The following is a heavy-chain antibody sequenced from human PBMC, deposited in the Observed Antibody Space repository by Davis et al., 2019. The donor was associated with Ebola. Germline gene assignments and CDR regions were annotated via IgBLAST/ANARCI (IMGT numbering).Heavy chain of an antibody. D-gene: IGHD2-2*03. J-gene: IGHJ6*04. CDR3: ARQIGSCSRTGCQDYYYYGMDV. CDR1: SGPLNGYS. V-gene: IGHV4-34*01. Sequence: MPSETLSLTCGFYSGPLNGYSWSWIRQPPGKGLEWIGEINVGRGTNYNPSLRSRVSISVDTSKSQSSLILKSVTAADTAVYYCARQIGSCSRTGCQDYYYYGMDVWGKGTTVTVSS. CDR2: INVGRGT.